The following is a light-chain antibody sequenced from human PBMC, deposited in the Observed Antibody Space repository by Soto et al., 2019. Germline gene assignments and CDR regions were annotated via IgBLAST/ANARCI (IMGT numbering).Light chain of an antibody. Sequence: EIVLTQSPATLSLSPGGRATLSCRASQSVSSYLAWYQQKPAQAPRLLIYDASNRATGIPARFSGSGSGTDFTLTISSLEPEDFAVYYCQQRSNWPLTFGGGTKVEIK. CDR1: QSVSSY. V-gene: IGKV3-11*01. CDR2: DAS. J-gene: IGKJ4*01. CDR3: QQRSNWPLT.